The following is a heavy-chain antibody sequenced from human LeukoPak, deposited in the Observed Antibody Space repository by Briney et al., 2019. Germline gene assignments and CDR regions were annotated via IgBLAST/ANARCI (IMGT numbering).Heavy chain of an antibody. CDR2: ISGSGGST. D-gene: IGHD4-23*01. V-gene: IGHV3-23*01. J-gene: IGHJ4*02. CDR1: GFTFSSYP. Sequence: GGSLRLSCAASGFTFSSYPMSWVRQAPGKGLEWVSAISGSGGSTYYADSVKGRFTISRDNSKNTLYLQMNSLRAEDMAVYYCAKDRGDDTVVPTYYFDYWGQGTLVTVSS. CDR3: AKDRGDDTVVPTYYFDY.